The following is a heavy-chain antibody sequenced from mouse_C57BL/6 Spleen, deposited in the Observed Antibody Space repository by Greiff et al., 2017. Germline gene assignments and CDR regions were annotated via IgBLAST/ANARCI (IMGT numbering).Heavy chain of an antibody. CDR1: GFTFSSYT. J-gene: IGHJ2*01. CDR3: ARRGNWDETNYFDY. Sequence: EVKLVESGGGLVKPGGSLKLSCAASGFTFSSYTMSWVRQTPEKRLEWVATISGGGGNTYYPDSVKGRFTISRDNAKNTLYLQMSSLRSEDTALYYCARRGNWDETNYFDYWGQGTTLTVSS. CDR2: ISGGGGNT. V-gene: IGHV5-9*01. D-gene: IGHD4-1*01.